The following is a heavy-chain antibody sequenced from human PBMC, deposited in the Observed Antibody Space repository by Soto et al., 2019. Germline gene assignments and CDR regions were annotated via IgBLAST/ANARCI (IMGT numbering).Heavy chain of an antibody. CDR1: GGSISSYY. J-gene: IGHJ4*02. Sequence: QVQLQESGPGLVKPSETLSLTCTVSGGSISSYYWSWIRQPPGKGLEWIGYIYYSGSTNYNPTLKSRVTISVYTAKNQFPLKLSSVTAADTAVYYCARGWGKVYFDYWGQGTLVTVSS. CDR2: IYYSGST. D-gene: IGHD7-27*01. CDR3: ARGWGKVYFDY. V-gene: IGHV4-59*01.